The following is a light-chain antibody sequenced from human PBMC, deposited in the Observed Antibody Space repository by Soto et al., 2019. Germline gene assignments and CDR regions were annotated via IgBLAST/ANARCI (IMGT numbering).Light chain of an antibody. J-gene: IGLJ1*01. CDR3: SSYTSSSTYV. V-gene: IGLV2-14*03. CDR1: SSDVCGYNY. Sequence: QSVLTQPASVSGSPGQSITISCTGTSSDVCGYNYVSWYQQHPDKAPKLMIYDVSNRPSGVSNRFSGSKSGNTASLTISGLQAEDEADYHCSSYTSSSTYVFGTGTKVTVL. CDR2: DVS.